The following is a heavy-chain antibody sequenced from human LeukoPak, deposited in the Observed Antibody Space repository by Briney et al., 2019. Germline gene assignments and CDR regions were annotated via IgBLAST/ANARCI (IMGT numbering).Heavy chain of an antibody. J-gene: IGHJ4*02. CDR1: GFTFSSYG. D-gene: IGHD3-10*01. Sequence: PGGSLRLSCAASGFTFSSYGMNWVRQAPGKGLEWISYVGGSVSFIYYADSVKGRFTISRDNAKNSLFLQMNSLGSEDTAVYYCARGRFGSGSLHYFDYWGQGTLVTVSS. CDR2: VGGSVSFI. CDR3: ARGRFGSGSLHYFDY. V-gene: IGHV3-48*01.